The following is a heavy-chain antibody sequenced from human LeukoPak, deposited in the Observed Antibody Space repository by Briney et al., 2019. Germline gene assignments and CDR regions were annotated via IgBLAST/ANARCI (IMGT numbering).Heavy chain of an antibody. D-gene: IGHD4-17*01. CDR3: ARDNGDYLFDY. Sequence: SGTLSLTCAVSGGSINSGGYSWSWIRQPPGTGLEWIGYIYHSGSTYYNPSLKSRVTISVDRSKNQFSLKLSSVTAADTAVYYCARDNGDYLFDYWGQGTLVTVSS. CDR1: GGSINSGGYS. J-gene: IGHJ4*02. CDR2: IYHSGST. V-gene: IGHV4-30-2*01.